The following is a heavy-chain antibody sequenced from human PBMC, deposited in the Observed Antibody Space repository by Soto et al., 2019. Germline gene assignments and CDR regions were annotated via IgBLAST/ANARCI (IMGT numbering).Heavy chain of an antibody. CDR1: GGTFSSYA. J-gene: IGHJ4*02. CDR3: ARAGDYVWGSYRYKYYFDY. CDR2: IIPIFGTA. Sequence: SVKVSCKASGGTFSSYAISWVRQAPGQGLEWMGGIIPIFGTANYAQKFQGRVTVTADESTSTAYMELSSLRSEDTAVYYCARAGDYVWGSYRYKYYFDYWGQGTLVTVSS. D-gene: IGHD3-16*02. V-gene: IGHV1-69*13.